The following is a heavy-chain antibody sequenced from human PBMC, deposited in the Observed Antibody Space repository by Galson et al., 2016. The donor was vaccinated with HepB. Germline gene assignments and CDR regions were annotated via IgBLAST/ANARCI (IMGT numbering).Heavy chain of an antibody. Sequence: CAISGDSVSSINAAWNWIRQSPSRGLEWLGRTYYRSKWYYDYAVSARSRMTINPDTSKNQLSLHLKSVTPEDTAVYYCARDRASWDAQNTGNYDYWGQGTPVTVSS. CDR3: ARDRASWDAQNTGNYDY. V-gene: IGHV6-1*01. CDR1: GDSVSSINAA. CDR2: TYYRSKWYY. D-gene: IGHD2/OR15-2a*01. J-gene: IGHJ4*02.